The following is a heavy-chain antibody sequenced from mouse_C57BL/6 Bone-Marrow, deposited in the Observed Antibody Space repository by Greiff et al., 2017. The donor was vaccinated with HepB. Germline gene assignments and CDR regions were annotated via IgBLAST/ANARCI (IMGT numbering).Heavy chain of an antibody. CDR2: SRNKANDYTT. J-gene: IGHJ4*01. V-gene: IGHV7-1*01. Sequence: EVKLVESGGGLVQSGRSLRLSCATSGFTFSDFYMEWVRQAPGKGLEWIAASRNKANDYTTEYSASVKGRFIVSRDTSQSILYLQMNALRAEDTAICYCARDARGYYAIDYWGQGTSVTVSS. CDR3: ARDARGYYAIDY. CDR1: GFTFSDFY.